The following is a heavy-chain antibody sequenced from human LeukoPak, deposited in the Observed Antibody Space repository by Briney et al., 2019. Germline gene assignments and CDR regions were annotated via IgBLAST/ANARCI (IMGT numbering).Heavy chain of an antibody. V-gene: IGHV3-23*01. Sequence: GGSLRLSCAASGFRFTNYAMSWVRQAPGKGPEWVSGISDAGLTYYADSVKGRFTISRDDSKNTLYLKMSNLGAEDTAMYYCAKNPGSDSYFAFDWFDPWGQGTLVIVSS. D-gene: IGHD3-10*01. CDR3: AKNPGSDSYFAFDWFDP. CDR1: GFRFTNYA. J-gene: IGHJ5*02. CDR2: ISDAGLT.